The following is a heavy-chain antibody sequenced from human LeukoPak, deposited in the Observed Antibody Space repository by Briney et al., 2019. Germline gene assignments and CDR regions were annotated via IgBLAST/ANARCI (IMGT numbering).Heavy chain of an antibody. Sequence: GGSLRLSCAASGFTFSSYRMNWVRQAPGKGLEWVSSISSDSRYIYYADSLKGRFTISRDNAKNSLYLQMNSLRAEDTAVYYCATDYAGNSLWYYYGLGVWGQGTTVTVSS. CDR3: ATDYAGNSLWYYYGLGV. D-gene: IGHD4-23*01. J-gene: IGHJ6*02. CDR2: ISSDSRYI. CDR1: GFTFSSYR. V-gene: IGHV3-21*01.